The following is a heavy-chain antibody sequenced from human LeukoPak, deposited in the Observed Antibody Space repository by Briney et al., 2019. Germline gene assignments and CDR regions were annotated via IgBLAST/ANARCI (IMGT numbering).Heavy chain of an antibody. CDR3: AKGGVAAAVYYYYMDV. CDR1: GFTFDDYA. D-gene: IGHD6-13*01. CDR2: ISWDGGST. Sequence: GGSLRLSCAASGFTFDDYAMHWVRQAPGKGLEWVSLISWDGGSTYYADSVKGRFTISRDNSKNSLYLQMNSLRAEDTALYYCAKGGVAAAVYYYYMDVWGKGTTVTVSS. J-gene: IGHJ6*03. V-gene: IGHV3-43D*03.